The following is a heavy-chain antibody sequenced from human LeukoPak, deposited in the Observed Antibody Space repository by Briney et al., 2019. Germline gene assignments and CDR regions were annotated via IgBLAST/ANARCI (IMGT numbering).Heavy chain of an antibody. J-gene: IGHJ3*02. Sequence: GGSLRLSCAASGFTFSSYGMHWVRQAPGQGLEWVAVISYDESNKYYADSVKGRFTISRDNSKNTLYLQMNSLRAEDTAVYYCAKEAVNYYDSSGYFDDAFDIWGQGTMVTVSS. CDR3: AKEAVNYYDSSGYFDDAFDI. CDR1: GFTFSSYG. V-gene: IGHV3-30*18. D-gene: IGHD3-22*01. CDR2: ISYDESNK.